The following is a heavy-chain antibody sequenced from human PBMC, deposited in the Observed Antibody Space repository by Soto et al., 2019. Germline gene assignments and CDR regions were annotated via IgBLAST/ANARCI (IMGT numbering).Heavy chain of an antibody. CDR1: GGSISNYY. V-gene: IGHV4-59*01. CDR2: IYYSGST. D-gene: IGHD5-12*01. Sequence: PXETLSLTCTVSGGSISNYYWIGIRQPPGKGLEWIGYIYYSGSTNYNPSLKSRVTISVDTSKNQFSLKLTSVTAADTAVYYCARARAGYLPYYFDYWGQGTLVTVSS. CDR3: ARARAGYLPYYFDY. J-gene: IGHJ4*02.